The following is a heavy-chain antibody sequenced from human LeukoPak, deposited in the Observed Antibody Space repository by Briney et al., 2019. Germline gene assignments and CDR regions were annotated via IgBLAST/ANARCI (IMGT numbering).Heavy chain of an antibody. D-gene: IGHD4-11*01. CDR2: ISGSGNSA. CDR3: ATLGPTEYFVY. CDR1: GFTFSSYA. V-gene: IGHV3-23*01. Sequence: PAGGSLRLSCAASGFTFSSYAMNWVRQAPGKGLEWVSSISGSGNSAYPDYVRGRFTISRDNSKNTLYLQMNSLRAEDTAVYYCATLGPTEYFVYWGQGTLVTVSS. J-gene: IGHJ4*02.